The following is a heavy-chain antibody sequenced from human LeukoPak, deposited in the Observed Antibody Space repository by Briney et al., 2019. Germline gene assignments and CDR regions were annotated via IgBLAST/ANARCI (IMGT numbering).Heavy chain of an antibody. D-gene: IGHD3-16*01. V-gene: IGHV3-48*01. Sequence: GGSLRLSCAASGFVFSNYNMHWVRQAPGKGLEWVSYISSSSTIFYADSVKGRFTISRDNAKNSLYLQMNSLKSEDTAMYYCITDYYGLRLGESLHYFDYWGQGTLVTVSS. CDR3: ITDYYGLRLGESLHYFDY. J-gene: IGHJ4*02. CDR1: GFVFSNYN. CDR2: ISSSSTI.